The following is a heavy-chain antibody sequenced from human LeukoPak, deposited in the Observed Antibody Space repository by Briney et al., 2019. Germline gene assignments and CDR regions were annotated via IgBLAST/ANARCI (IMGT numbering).Heavy chain of an antibody. CDR3: ARGGNWLDP. J-gene: IGHJ5*02. CDR1: GYSFTNYW. D-gene: IGHD3-16*01. V-gene: IGHV5-51*01. Sequence: GESLKISCKGSGYSFTNYWIGWVRQMHGKGLEWMGSIYPHDSDTTYSPSFLGRVTISADKSITSVYLQWSSLEASDTAMYYCARGGNWLDPWGQGTLVTVSS. CDR2: IYPHDSDT.